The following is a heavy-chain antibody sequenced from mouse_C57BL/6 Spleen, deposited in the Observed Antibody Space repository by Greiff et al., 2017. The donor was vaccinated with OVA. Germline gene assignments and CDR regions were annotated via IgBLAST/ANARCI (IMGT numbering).Heavy chain of an antibody. CDR1: GYTFTDYY. J-gene: IGHJ4*01. V-gene: IGHV1-76*01. CDR2: IYPGSGNT. D-gene: IGHD1-1*01. CDR3: ARSPGYYGSSYAMDY. Sequence: QVQLQQSGAELVRPGASVKLSCKASGYTFTDYYINWVKQRPGQGLEWIARIYPGSGNTYYNEKFKGKATLTAEKSSSTAYMQLSSLTSEDSAVYFCARSPGYYGSSYAMDYWGQGTSVTVSS.